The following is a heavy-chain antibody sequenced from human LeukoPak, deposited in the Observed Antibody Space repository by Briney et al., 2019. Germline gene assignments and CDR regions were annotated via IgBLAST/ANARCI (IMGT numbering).Heavy chain of an antibody. CDR3: AKRVLAAAGTDY. D-gene: IGHD6-13*01. CDR1: GFTFSNFA. CDR2: ISGSDGRL. Sequence: GGSLRLSCAASGFTFSNFAMSWVRQTPEKGLEWVSAISGSDGRLFYADSVKGRFTISRDNSKNTLYLQMNSLRAEDTAVYYCAKRVLAAAGTDYWGQGTLVTVSS. V-gene: IGHV3-23*01. J-gene: IGHJ4*02.